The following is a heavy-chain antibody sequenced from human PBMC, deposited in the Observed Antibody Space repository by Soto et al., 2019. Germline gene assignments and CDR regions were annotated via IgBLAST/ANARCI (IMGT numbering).Heavy chain of an antibody. Sequence: GGSLRLSCAASGFTFSSYAMHWVRQAPGKGLEWVAVISYDGSNNYYADSVKGRFTISRDNSKNTLYLQMNSLRAEDTAVYYCAREGRCYWGPNPAHGMDVWGQGTTVTVSS. CDR2: ISYDGSNN. D-gene: IGHD2-15*01. J-gene: IGHJ6*02. CDR3: AREGRCYWGPNPAHGMDV. V-gene: IGHV3-30-3*01. CDR1: GFTFSSYA.